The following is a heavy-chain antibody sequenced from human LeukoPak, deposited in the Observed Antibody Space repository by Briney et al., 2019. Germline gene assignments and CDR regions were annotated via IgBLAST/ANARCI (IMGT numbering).Heavy chain of an antibody. CDR2: IIPIFGTA. Sequence: SVKVSCKASGGTFSSYAISWVRQAPGQGLEWMGRIIPIFGTANYAQKFQGRVTITTDESASTAYMELSSLRSEDTAVYYCARDPDQTYYYDRSGGWGQGTLVTVSS. V-gene: IGHV1-69*05. CDR1: GGTFSSYA. J-gene: IGHJ4*02. D-gene: IGHD3-22*01. CDR3: ARDPDQTYYYDRSGG.